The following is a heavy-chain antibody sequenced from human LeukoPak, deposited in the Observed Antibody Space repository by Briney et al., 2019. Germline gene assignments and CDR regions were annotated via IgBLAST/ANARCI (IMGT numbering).Heavy chain of an antibody. D-gene: IGHD3-22*01. CDR2: VSGSGGTT. CDR1: GLTFSSYA. CDR3: ARSITMIVVDPLFYMDV. V-gene: IGHV3-23*01. J-gene: IGHJ6*03. Sequence: GGSLRLSCAASGLTFSSYAMSWVRQAPGNGLEWVSGVSGSGGTTYYADSVKGRFTISRDNAKNSLYLQMNSLRAEDTAAYYCARSITMIVVDPLFYMDVWGKGTTVTVSS.